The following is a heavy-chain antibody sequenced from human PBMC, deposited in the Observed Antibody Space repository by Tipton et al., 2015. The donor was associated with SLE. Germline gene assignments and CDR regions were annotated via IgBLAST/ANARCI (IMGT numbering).Heavy chain of an antibody. CDR2: IYPNGGT. V-gene: IGHV4-61*02. Sequence: LRLSCAVSGDSIRGGTFYWSWLRQPAGKGLEWIGRIYPNGGTSYNPSLASRVTVSIHTSENQFSLKLSSVTAADTAMDYCARLSPPTQILVDDGSDIWGQGTMVTVSS. CDR1: GDSIRGGTFY. CDR3: ARLSPPTQILVDDGSDI. J-gene: IGHJ3*02. D-gene: IGHD1-26*01.